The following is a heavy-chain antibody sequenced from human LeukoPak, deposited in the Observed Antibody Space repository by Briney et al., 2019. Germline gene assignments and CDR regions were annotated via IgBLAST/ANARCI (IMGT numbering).Heavy chain of an antibody. V-gene: IGHV1-2*02. CDR1: GYTFTGYY. CDR2: INPKSGDT. J-gene: IGHJ4*01. Sequence: ASVKVSCKASGYTFTGYYFHWVRQAPGQGLEWMGWINPKSGDTDYAQKFQGRVTMTRDTSISTAYMELSRLTYDDTAIYYCARDLRWELPENYFDNCVQGALVNISS. D-gene: IGHD1-26*01. CDR3: ARDLRWELPENYFDN.